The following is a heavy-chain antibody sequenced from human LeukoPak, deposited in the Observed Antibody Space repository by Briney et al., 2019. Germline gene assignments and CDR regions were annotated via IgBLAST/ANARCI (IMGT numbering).Heavy chain of an antibody. CDR2: VHYTGST. V-gene: IGHV4-39*07. Sequence: SETLSLTCAISGGSISSSNSYWDWIRQPPGKGLEWIGYVHYTGSTHYNPSLKSRVTISVDTSKNQFSLKLSSVTAADTAVYYCARRKRIAARLYAHDYWGQGTLVTVSS. CDR1: GGSISSSNSY. D-gene: IGHD6-6*01. J-gene: IGHJ4*02. CDR3: ARRKRIAARLYAHDY.